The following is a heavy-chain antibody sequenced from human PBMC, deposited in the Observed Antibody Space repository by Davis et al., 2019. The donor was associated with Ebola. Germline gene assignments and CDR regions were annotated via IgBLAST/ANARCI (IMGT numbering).Heavy chain of an antibody. CDR3: ARAITTVDSF. Sequence: GESLKISCAGFGFTISSYWMNWVRQAPGKGLEWVANIRKDGNDKYYVDSVKGRFTISRDNAKNSLYLELNSLRAEDTAVYYCARAITTVDSFWGQGTLVTVSS. CDR1: GFTISSYW. V-gene: IGHV3-7*04. CDR2: IRKDGNDK. J-gene: IGHJ4*02. D-gene: IGHD1-1*01.